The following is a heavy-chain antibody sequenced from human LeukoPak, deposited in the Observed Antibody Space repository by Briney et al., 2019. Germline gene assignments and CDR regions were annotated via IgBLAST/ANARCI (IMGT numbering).Heavy chain of an antibody. Sequence: ASVKVSCKASGYTFTSYGISWVRQAPAQGLEWMGWISAYNGNTNYAQKLQGRVTMTTDTSTSTAYMELRSLRSDDTAVYYCARDHPFGVVSLPVEDYYSGMDVWGQGTTGTVSS. J-gene: IGHJ6*02. V-gene: IGHV1-18*01. D-gene: IGHD3-3*01. CDR1: GYTFTSYG. CDR2: ISAYNGNT. CDR3: ARDHPFGVVSLPVEDYYSGMDV.